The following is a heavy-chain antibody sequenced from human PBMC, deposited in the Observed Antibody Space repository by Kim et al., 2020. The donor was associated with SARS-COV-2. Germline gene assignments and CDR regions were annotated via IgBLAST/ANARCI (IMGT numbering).Heavy chain of an antibody. V-gene: IGHV3-9*01. Sequence: GGSLRLSCAASGFTFDDYAMHWVRQAPGKGLEWVSGISWNSGSIGYADSVKGRFTISRDNAKNSLYLQMNSLRAEDTALYYCAKGMNSYGYYHYYYGMDVWGQGTTVTVSS. CDR3: AKGMNSYGYYHYYYGMDV. J-gene: IGHJ6*02. D-gene: IGHD5-18*01. CDR1: GFTFDDYA. CDR2: ISWNSGSI.